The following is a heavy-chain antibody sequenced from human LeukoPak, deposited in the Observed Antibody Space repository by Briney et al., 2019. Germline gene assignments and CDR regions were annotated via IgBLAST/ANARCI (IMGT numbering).Heavy chain of an antibody. D-gene: IGHD6-13*01. CDR1: GGSIRSFY. CDR3: ARVLRQYSSSWYQAFDI. CDR2: IYYSGST. V-gene: IGHV4-59*12. J-gene: IGHJ3*02. Sequence: PSETLSLTCTVTGGSIRSFYWSWIRQSPGEGLVWIGSIYYSGSTNYNPSLKSRVTMSVDTSKNQFSLKLSSVTAADTAVYYCARVLRQYSSSWYQAFDIWGQGTMVTVSS.